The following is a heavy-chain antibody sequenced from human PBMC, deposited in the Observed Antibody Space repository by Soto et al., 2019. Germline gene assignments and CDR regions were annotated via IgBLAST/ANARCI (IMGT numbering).Heavy chain of an antibody. Sequence: GGSLRLSCTVSGFAFNNYGINWVRQAPGKGLEWVSSISKSDYTYYSDSVKGRFTISRDNAKNSVSLQMNTLRVEDTAVYYCAREDSIIIPAVSDFWGQGALVTVSS. CDR3: AREDSIIIPAVSDF. V-gene: IGHV3-21*01. CDR1: GFAFNNYG. D-gene: IGHD2-2*01. J-gene: IGHJ4*02. CDR2: ISKSDYT.